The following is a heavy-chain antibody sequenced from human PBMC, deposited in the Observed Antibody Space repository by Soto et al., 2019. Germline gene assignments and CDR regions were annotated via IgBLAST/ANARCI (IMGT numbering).Heavy chain of an antibody. CDR1: GGTFSSYA. D-gene: IGHD2-8*02. J-gene: IGHJ6*02. CDR2: IIPIFGTA. Sequence: SVKVSCKASGGTFSSYAISWVRQAPGQGLEWMGGIIPIFGTANYAQKFQGRVTMTADTSTTTAFLEVRSLTSDDSGTYFCAATGGHYFGLDVWGQGTTVTV. CDR3: AATGGHYFGLDV. V-gene: IGHV1-69*06.